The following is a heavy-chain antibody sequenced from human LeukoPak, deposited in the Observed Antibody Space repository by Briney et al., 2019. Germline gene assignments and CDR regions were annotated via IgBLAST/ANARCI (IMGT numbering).Heavy chain of an antibody. CDR1: GGSISSGGYY. D-gene: IGHD6-13*01. CDR3: ARALYSSSWPFDY. J-gene: IGHJ4*02. Sequence: PSQTLSLTCTVSGGSISSGGYYWSWIRQHPGKGLEWIGYIYYSGSTYYNPSLKSRVTISVDASKNQFSLKLSSVTAADTAVYYCARALYSSSWPFDYWGQETLVTVSS. V-gene: IGHV4-31*03. CDR2: IYYSGST.